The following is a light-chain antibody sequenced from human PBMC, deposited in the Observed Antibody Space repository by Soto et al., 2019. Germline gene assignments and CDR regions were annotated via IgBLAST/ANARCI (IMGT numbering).Light chain of an antibody. Sequence: DIQMTQSPSTLSASVEDRVAITCRASQNIGDLLAWYQQKPGEAPKLLIYKASYLESGVPSRFSGSGSGTEFTLTISSLQPGDLATSYCQHYSAFSVKFGQGTKVEIK. J-gene: IGKJ1*01. CDR2: KAS. V-gene: IGKV1-5*03. CDR1: QNIGDL. CDR3: QHYSAFSVK.